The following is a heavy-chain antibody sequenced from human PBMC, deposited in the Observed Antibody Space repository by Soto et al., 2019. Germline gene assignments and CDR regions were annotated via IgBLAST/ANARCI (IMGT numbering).Heavy chain of an antibody. V-gene: IGHV1-18*01. D-gene: IGHD3-9*01. CDR2: ISAYNGNT. Sequence: ASVKVSCKASGYTFTSYGISWVRQAPGQGLEWMGWISAYNGNTNYAQKLQGRVTMTTDTSTSTAYMELRSLRSDDTAVYYCARDEAARATHDDILTGLNWLDPWGQGTLVTVCS. J-gene: IGHJ5*02. CDR3: ARDEAARATHDDILTGLNWLDP. CDR1: GYTFTSYG.